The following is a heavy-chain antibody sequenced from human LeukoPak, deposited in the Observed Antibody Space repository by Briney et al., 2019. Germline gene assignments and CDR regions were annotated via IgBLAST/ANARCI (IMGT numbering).Heavy chain of an antibody. CDR3: AKDQGPGGKVVVVADVSTGGPDY. CDR1: GFTFSSYG. Sequence: GSLRLSCAASGFTFSSYGMHWVRQAPGKGLECVAVISYDGSNKYYADSVKGRFTISRDNSKNTLYLQMNSLRAEDTAVYYCAKDQGPGGKVVVVADVSTGGPDYWGQGTLVTVSS. CDR2: ISYDGSNK. D-gene: IGHD2-15*01. J-gene: IGHJ4*02. V-gene: IGHV3-30*18.